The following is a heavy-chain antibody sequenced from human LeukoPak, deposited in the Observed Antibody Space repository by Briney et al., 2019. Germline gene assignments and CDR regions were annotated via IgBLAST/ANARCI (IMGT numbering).Heavy chain of an antibody. J-gene: IGHJ4*02. Sequence: PGGSLRLSCAASGFTVSDEYMTWVRQAPGKGLEWVSVFHSGGSTYYADSVKGRFTISRDSSKNTLSLQMNSLRAEDSAVYHCARDRYSYSFALDCWGQGTLVTVSS. V-gene: IGHV3-66*02. D-gene: IGHD5-18*01. CDR1: GFTVSDEY. CDR3: ARDRYSYSFALDC. CDR2: FHSGGST.